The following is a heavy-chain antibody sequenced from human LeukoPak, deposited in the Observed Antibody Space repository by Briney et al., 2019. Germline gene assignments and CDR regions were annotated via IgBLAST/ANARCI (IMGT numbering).Heavy chain of an antibody. V-gene: IGHV3-21*01. CDR2: ISSSSSYI. Sequence: GGSLRLSCAASGFTFSSYSMNWVRQAPGKRLEWVSSISSSSSYIYYADSVKGRFTISRDNAKNSLYLQMNSLRAEDTAVYYCARDISSSYYYYMDVWGKGTTVTVSS. J-gene: IGHJ6*03. CDR1: GFTFSSYS. D-gene: IGHD6-6*01. CDR3: ARDISSSYYYYMDV.